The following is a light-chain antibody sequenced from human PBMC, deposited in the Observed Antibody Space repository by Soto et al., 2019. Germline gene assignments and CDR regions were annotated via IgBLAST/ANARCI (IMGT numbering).Light chain of an antibody. Sequence: QSALTQPASVSGSPGQSITISCTGTSGDFSDHKYVSWYQQHPGKAPQLLNYGVTNRPSGVSNRFSGSKSGDTASLTISGLQADDEADYYCNSYTGYNTLPVFGTGTKVTVL. CDR1: SGDFSDHKY. V-gene: IGLV2-14*01. CDR2: GVT. CDR3: NSYTGYNTLPV. J-gene: IGLJ1*01.